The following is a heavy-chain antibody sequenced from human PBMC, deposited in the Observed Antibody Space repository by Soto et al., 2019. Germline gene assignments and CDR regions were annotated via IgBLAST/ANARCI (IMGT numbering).Heavy chain of an antibody. CDR1: GGSVSDKTYD. J-gene: IGHJ4*02. CDR3: ARTTAVPNTLRSRYFFDY. D-gene: IGHD4-17*01. Sequence: PSETLSLTCSVSGGSVSDKTYDWSWIRQPPXKRLEWIGYVYYSGTTNYNPSPKSRVTISVDLSKNRFSLRLSSVTTADTALYYCARTTAVPNTLRSRYFFDYWGQGTLVTVSS. CDR2: VYYSGTT. V-gene: IGHV4-61*01.